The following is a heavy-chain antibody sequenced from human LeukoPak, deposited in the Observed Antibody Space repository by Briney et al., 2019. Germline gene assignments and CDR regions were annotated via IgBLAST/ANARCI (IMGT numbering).Heavy chain of an antibody. J-gene: IGHJ4*02. V-gene: IGHV3-33*01. Sequence: PGGSLRLSCAASGFTFRNHGMHWVRQAPGKGLEWVAIIWYDGGNEYYADSVNGRFTISRDNSKNTLFLQMNSLRAEDTAVYYCVRDRGALQYFDYWGQGTLVTVSS. CDR3: VRDRGALQYFDY. D-gene: IGHD5-24*01. CDR2: IWYDGGNE. CDR1: GFTFRNHG.